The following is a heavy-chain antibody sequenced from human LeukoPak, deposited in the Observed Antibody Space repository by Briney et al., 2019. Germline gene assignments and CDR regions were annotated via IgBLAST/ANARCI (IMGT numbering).Heavy chain of an antibody. D-gene: IGHD3-10*01. CDR2: LIPIFGTA. CDR3: ARASDSGTYYSAFDI. CDR1: GGSFSNFA. J-gene: IGHJ3*02. Sequence: GASVTVSCKASGGSFSNFAFNWVRQAPGQGLEWVGGLIPIFGTANYAQHFQGRVTITADIFASTVYMELSSLRSGDTAVYYCARASDSGTYYSAFDIWGQGTMVTVSS. V-gene: IGHV1-69*06.